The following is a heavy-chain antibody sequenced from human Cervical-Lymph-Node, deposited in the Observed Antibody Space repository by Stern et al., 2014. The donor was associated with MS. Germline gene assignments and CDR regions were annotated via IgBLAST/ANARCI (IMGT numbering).Heavy chain of an antibody. CDR2: IIPMFGTS. J-gene: IGHJ4*02. Sequence: VHLVESGAEVKKPGSSVKVSCKASGGTFSMSTISWVRQAPGQGLEWMGGIIPMFGTSNYAQKFQGRVTTNADESTNTAYLELTRLTSEDTAVYFCAVDQGGIAVYWGQGTLVTVSS. CDR3: AVDQGGIAVY. CDR1: GGTFSMST. V-gene: IGHV1-69*01. D-gene: IGHD6-19*01.